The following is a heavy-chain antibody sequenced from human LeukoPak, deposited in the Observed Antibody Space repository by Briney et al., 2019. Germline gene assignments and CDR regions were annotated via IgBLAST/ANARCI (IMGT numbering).Heavy chain of an antibody. J-gene: IGHJ4*02. V-gene: IGHV3-7*01. CDR2: IKQDGSEK. CDR1: GFTFNIYS. D-gene: IGHD6-19*01. CDR3: ARAGSYSSGRYYFDY. Sequence: TGGSLRLSCAASGFTFNIYSMNWVRQAPGKGLEWVANIKQDGSEKYYVDSVKGRFTISRDNAKNSLYLQMNSLRAEDTAVYYCARAGSYSSGRYYFDYWGQGTLVTVSS.